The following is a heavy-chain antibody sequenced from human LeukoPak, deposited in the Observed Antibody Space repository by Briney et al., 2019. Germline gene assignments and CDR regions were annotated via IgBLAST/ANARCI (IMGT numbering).Heavy chain of an antibody. J-gene: IGHJ3*02. D-gene: IGHD3-10*01. CDR2: IYHSGST. CDR1: GGSISSGGYY. Sequence: SETLSLTCTVSGGSISSGGYYWSRIRQPPGKGLEWIGYIYHSGSTYYNPSLKSRVTISVDRSKNQFSLKLSSVTAADTAVYYCAMEFGEYLNAFDIWGQGTMVTVSS. V-gene: IGHV4-30-2*01. CDR3: AMEFGEYLNAFDI.